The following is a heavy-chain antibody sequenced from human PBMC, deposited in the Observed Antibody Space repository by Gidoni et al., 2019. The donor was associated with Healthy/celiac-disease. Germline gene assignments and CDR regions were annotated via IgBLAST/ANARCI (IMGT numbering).Heavy chain of an antibody. V-gene: IGHV4-59*01. CDR2: IFYSGST. D-gene: IGHD3-16*02. Sequence: QVQLQESGPGLVKPSETLSLTCTVSGGAISSYYWSWIRQPPGKGLEWIGYIFYSGSTNHNPSLKSRVTISVDTSKNQFSLKLSSVTAADTAVYYCARDRYDYVWGSYRHDAFDIWGQGTMVTVSS. J-gene: IGHJ3*02. CDR3: ARDRYDYVWGSYRHDAFDI. CDR1: GGAISSYY.